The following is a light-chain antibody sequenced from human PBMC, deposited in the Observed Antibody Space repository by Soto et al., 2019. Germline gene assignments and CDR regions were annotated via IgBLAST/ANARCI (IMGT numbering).Light chain of an antibody. CDR1: QNIYSN. CDR2: AAS. CDR3: QQYSHWPPYT. V-gene: IGKV3-15*01. Sequence: EIVMTQSPATLSVSPGERATLSCRASQNIYSNLAWYQQKPGQAPRLLIYAASTRATGIPASFSGSGSGTEFTLTISSLQSEDLAVYYCQQYSHWPPYTFGQGTKLEI. J-gene: IGKJ2*01.